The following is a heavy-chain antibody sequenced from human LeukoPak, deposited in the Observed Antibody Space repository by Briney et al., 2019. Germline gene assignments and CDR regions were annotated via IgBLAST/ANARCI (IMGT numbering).Heavy chain of an antibody. J-gene: IGHJ4*02. D-gene: IGHD3-10*01. CDR3: ARDQGFLDY. CDR2: ISSGSSTR. CDR1: GFISRDYP. V-gene: IGHV3-48*02. Sequence: GGSLRLSCAASGFISRDYPMSWVRQTPGKGLEWVSYISSGSSTRYYADTVKGRFTISRDKAKNSLYLQMNSLRDEDTAVYYCARDQGFLDYWGQGSLVTVSS.